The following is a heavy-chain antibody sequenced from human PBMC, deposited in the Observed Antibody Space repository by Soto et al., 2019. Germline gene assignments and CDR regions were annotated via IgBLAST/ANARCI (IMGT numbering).Heavy chain of an antibody. V-gene: IGHV1-3*01. J-gene: IGHJ4*02. CDR2: INAGNGNT. CDR3: AREVQYYDFWSGYYPSSYYLDY. D-gene: IGHD3-3*01. CDR1: GYTFTSYA. Sequence: GASVKVSCKASGYTFTSYAMHWVRQAPGQRLEWMGWINAGNGNTKYSQRFQGRVTITRDTSASTAYMELSSLRSEDTAVYYCAREVQYYDFWSGYYPSSYYLDYWGQGTLVTVSS.